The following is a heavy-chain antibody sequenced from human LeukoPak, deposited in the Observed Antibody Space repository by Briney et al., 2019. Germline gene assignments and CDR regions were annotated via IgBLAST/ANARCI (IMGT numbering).Heavy chain of an antibody. D-gene: IGHD3-3*01. CDR3: ARGITIFGVAVFCYYYGMDV. CDR2: IYYSGST. Sequence: PSETLSLTCTVSGGSISSSSYYWGWIRQPPGKGLEWIGSIYYSGSTYYNPSLKSRVTISVDTPKNQFSLKLSSVTAADTAVYYCARGITIFGVAVFCYYYGMDVWGQGTTVTVSS. J-gene: IGHJ6*02. V-gene: IGHV4-39*01. CDR1: GGSISSSSYY.